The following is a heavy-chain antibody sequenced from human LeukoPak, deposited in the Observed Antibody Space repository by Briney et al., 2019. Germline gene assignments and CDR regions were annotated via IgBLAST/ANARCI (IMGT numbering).Heavy chain of an antibody. CDR2: ISYDGSNK. CDR3: ARDNGIDYYYMDV. V-gene: IGHV3-30*03. Sequence: PGRSLRLSCAASGFTFSSYGMHWVRQAPGKGLEWVAVISYDGSNKYYADSVKGRFTISRDNSKNTLYLQMNSLRAEDTAVYYCARDNGIDYYYMDVWGKGATVTVSS. D-gene: IGHD2-8*01. CDR1: GFTFSSYG. J-gene: IGHJ6*03.